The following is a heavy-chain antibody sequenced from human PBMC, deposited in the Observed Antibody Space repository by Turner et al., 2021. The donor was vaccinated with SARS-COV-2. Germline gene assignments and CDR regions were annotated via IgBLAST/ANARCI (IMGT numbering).Heavy chain of an antibody. CDR1: GYTFTDYY. CDR3: ATDSYGDL. D-gene: IGHD5-18*01. Sequence: QVQLVQSGAVVKKPGASVKVCCKASGYTFTDYYMHWVRQAPGQGLERLGWINPNSGGTNYAQKFQGRDTMTRDTSSSTAYMELSRLRSDDTAVYYCATDSYGDLWGQGTLVTVSS. V-gene: IGHV1-2*02. J-gene: IGHJ5*02. CDR2: INPNSGGT.